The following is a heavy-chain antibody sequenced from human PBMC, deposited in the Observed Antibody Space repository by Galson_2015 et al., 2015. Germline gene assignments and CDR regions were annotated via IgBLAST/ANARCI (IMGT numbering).Heavy chain of an antibody. V-gene: IGHV3-23*01. Sequence: SLRLSCAASGFTFSSYAMSWVRQAPGKGLEWVSAISGSGGSTYYADSVKGRFTISRDNSKNTLYLQMNSLRAEDTAVYYCAKMEPRDYGDYSNYYYYGMDVWGQGTTVTVSS. CDR2: ISGSGGST. J-gene: IGHJ6*02. CDR3: AKMEPRDYGDYSNYYYYGMDV. D-gene: IGHD4-17*01. CDR1: GFTFSSYA.